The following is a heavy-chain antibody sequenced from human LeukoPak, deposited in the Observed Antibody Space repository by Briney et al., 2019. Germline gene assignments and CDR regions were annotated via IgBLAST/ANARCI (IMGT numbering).Heavy chain of an antibody. CDR2: IYYSGST. CDR3: AELGYCSGGSCSGNWFDP. J-gene: IGHJ5*02. Sequence: KPSETPSLTCTVSGGSISSYYWSWIRQPPGKGLEWIGYIYYSGSTNYNPSLKSRVTISVDTSKNQFSLKLSSVTAADTAVYYCAELGYCSGGSCSGNWFDPWGQGTLVTVSS. CDR1: GGSISSYY. D-gene: IGHD2-15*01. V-gene: IGHV4-59*01.